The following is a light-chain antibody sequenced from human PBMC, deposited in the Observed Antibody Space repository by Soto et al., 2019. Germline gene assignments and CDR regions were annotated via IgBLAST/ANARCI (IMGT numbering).Light chain of an antibody. J-gene: IGLJ1*01. CDR3: SSFRISTTLPYV. CDR1: SSHVGGYDY. CDR2: EVT. V-gene: IGLV2-14*01. Sequence: QSVLTQPASVSGSPGKSIPISCTGTSSHVGGYDYVSWYPQFPGKALKLIIYEVTKRPAWVSNRFSGSKSANWACLLCSRLRPEYEADYYCSSFRISTTLPYVFGSATNVTV.